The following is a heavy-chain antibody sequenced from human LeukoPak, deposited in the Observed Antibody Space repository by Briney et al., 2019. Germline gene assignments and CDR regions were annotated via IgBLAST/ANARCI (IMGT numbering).Heavy chain of an antibody. CDR2: ISAYNGNT. J-gene: IGHJ4*02. CDR1: GYTFTSYG. CDR3: ARDSPSVGWLQRGVFDY. V-gene: IGHV1-18*01. Sequence: GASVKVSCKASGYTFTSYGISWVRQAPGQGLEWMGWISAYNGNTNYAQKLQGRVTMTTDTSTSTAYMELRSLRSDDTAVYYCARDSPSVGWLQRGVFDYWGQGTLVTVSS. D-gene: IGHD5-24*01.